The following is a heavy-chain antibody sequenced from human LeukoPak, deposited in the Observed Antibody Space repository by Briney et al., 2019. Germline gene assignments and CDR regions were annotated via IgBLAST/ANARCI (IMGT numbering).Heavy chain of an antibody. CDR3: TTDLSSWYEDY. V-gene: IGHV3-15*01. CDR1: GFTFSNAW. D-gene: IGHD6-13*01. Sequence: PGGSLRLSRAASGFTFSNAWMSWVRQAPGKGLEWVGRIKSKTDGGTTDYAAPVKGRFTISRDDSKNTLYLQMNSLKTEDTAVYYCTTDLSSWYEDYWGQGTLVTVSS. J-gene: IGHJ4*02. CDR2: IKSKTDGGTT.